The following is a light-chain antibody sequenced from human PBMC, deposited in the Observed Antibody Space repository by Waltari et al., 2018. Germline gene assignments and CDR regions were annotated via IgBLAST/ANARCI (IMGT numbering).Light chain of an antibody. CDR2: WAS. J-gene: IGKJ4*01. CDR3: QQSYNVPLT. V-gene: IGKV4-1*01. Sequence: DIVMTQSPGSLAVSLGARVTVNCRSSQSLLHSSNNKNYLAWYQQKPGQAPKLLIHWASTRASGVPDRFSGSGSGTDFTLTISGMRAEDVAVYYCQQSYNVPLTFGGGTKVAI. CDR1: QSLLHSSNNKNY.